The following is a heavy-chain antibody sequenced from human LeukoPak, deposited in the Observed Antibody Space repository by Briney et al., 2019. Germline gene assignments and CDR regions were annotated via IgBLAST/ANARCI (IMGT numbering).Heavy chain of an antibody. CDR2: INHSGST. V-gene: IGHV4-34*01. Sequence: SETLSLTCAVYGGSFSGYYWSWIRQPPGKGLEWIGEINHSGSTNYNPSLKSRVTISVDTSKNQFSLRLSSVTAADTAVYYCVSEPFGSGGWFDPWGQGTLVTVSS. D-gene: IGHD3-3*02. CDR3: VSEPFGSGGWFDP. J-gene: IGHJ5*02. CDR1: GGSFSGYY.